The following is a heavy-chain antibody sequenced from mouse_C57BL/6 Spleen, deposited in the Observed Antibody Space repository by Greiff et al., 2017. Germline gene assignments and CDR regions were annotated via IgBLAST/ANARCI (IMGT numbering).Heavy chain of an antibody. CDR3: ARAGVYYGNSFAY. D-gene: IGHD2-1*01. V-gene: IGHV1-50*01. J-gene: IGHJ3*01. CDR2: IDPSDSYT. Sequence: VQLQQPGAELVKPGASVKLSCKASGYTFTSYWMQWVKQRPGQGLEWIGEIDPSDSYTNYNQKFKGKATLTVDTSSSTAYMQLSSLTSEDSAVYYCARAGVYYGNSFAYWGQGTLVTVSA. CDR1: GYTFTSYW.